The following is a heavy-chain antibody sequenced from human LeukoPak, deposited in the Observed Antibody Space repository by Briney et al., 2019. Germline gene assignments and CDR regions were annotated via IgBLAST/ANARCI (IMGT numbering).Heavy chain of an antibody. J-gene: IGHJ4*02. CDR1: GSTFSNFG. V-gene: IGHV3-23*05. Sequence: GSLRLSCAASGSTFSNFGMSWVRQAPGKGLEWVSTIDNRGRTTYYTDSVKGRFTISRDNSKSTLFLQMNSLRAEDTAVYYCAYRSGLLSYYFDYWGPGTLVTVSS. CDR2: IDNRGRTT. D-gene: IGHD2-21*02. CDR3: AYRSGLLSYYFDY.